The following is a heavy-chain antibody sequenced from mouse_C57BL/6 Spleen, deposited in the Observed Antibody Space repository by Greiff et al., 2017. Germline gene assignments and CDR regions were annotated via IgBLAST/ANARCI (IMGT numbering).Heavy chain of an antibody. CDR2: ISYDGSN. V-gene: IGHV3-6*01. J-gene: IGHJ4*01. CDR3: ARGGIYYDYDYAMDY. CDR1: GYSITSGYY. D-gene: IGHD2-4*01. Sequence: EVQLVESGPGLVKPSQSLSLTCSVTGYSITSGYYWNWIRQFPGNKLEWMGYISYDGSNNYNPSLKNRISITRDTSKNQFFLKLNSVTTEDTATYYCARGGIYYDYDYAMDYWGQGTSVTVSS.